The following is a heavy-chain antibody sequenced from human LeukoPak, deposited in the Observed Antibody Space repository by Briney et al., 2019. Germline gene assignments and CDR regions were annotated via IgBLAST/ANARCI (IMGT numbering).Heavy chain of an antibody. CDR2: ISASGSSI. Sequence: PGGSLRLSCAASGFTFGDYYMSWSRQTPGKGLEWLSYISASGSSISYADSVKGRFTISRDNAKNSLDLQMSSLTSEDTAVYFCATDYHGSGTFDYWGQGTLVTVSS. D-gene: IGHD3-10*01. V-gene: IGHV3-11*01. J-gene: IGHJ4*02. CDR3: ATDYHGSGTFDY. CDR1: GFTFGDYY.